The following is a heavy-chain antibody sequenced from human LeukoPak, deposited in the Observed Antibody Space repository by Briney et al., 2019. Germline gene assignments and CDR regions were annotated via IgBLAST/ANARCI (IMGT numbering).Heavy chain of an antibody. CDR3: ARGVRSGGTFALDY. J-gene: IGHJ4*02. CDR1: GGSFSGYY. D-gene: IGHD2-15*01. Sequence: SETLSLTCAVYGGSFSGYYRNWIRQPPGKGLEWIGEINHSGSTNYHPSLKSRVTISVDTSKNQISLKMSSVTAADTAVYYCARGVRSGGTFALDYWGQGTLVTVSS. V-gene: IGHV4-34*01. CDR2: INHSGST.